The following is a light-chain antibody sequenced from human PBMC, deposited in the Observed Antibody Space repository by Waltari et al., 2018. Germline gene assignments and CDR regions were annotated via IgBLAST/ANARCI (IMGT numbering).Light chain of an antibody. J-gene: IGKJ2*01. CDR1: RNVGTS. V-gene: IGKV3-15*01. CDR2: GTS. Sequence: EVVLTQSPVTLSVSPGERATLSCRASRNVGTSLAWYQQQPGQAPRLLIYGTSTRATGFPARFSGSGSGTEFTLTISSLQSEDFGVYYCQQYNYWPPAYTFGQGTKLEIK. CDR3: QQYNYWPPAYT.